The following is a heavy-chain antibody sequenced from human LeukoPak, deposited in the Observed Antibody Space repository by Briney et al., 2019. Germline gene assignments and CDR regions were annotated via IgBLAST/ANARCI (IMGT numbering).Heavy chain of an antibody. D-gene: IGHD1-26*01. CDR3: ARQGSGRSSDY. V-gene: IGHV4-59*08. Sequence: PSETLSLTCTVSGGSISSHYWSWIRQSPGKGLEWIGYINYSGSTNYNPSLQSRVTISVDTSKNQFSLKVTSVTAADTAVYYCARQGSGRSSDYWGQGTLVTVSS. CDR1: GGSISSHY. CDR2: INYSGST. J-gene: IGHJ4*02.